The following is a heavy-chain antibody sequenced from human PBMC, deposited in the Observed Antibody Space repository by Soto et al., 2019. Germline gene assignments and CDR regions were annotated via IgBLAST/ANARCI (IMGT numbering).Heavy chain of an antibody. CDR1: GGTFANSV. J-gene: IGHJ4*02. V-gene: IGHV1-18*01. CDR3: ARDPNDSSGP. CDR2: ISAYNGNT. Sequence: ASVKVSCQASGGTFANSVISWVRQAPGQGLEWMGWISAYNGNTNYAQKLQGRVTMTTDTSTSTAYMELRSLRSDDTAVYYCARDPNDSSGPWGQGTLVTVSS. D-gene: IGHD3-22*01.